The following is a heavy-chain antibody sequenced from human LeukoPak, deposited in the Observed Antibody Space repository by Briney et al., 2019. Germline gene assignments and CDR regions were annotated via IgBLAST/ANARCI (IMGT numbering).Heavy chain of an antibody. CDR3: AREYSSSRGGPTWFDP. Sequence: SETLSLTCTVSGGSISSGGYSWSWIRQHPGKGLEWIGYIYYSGSTYYNPSLKSRVTISVDTSKNQFSLKLSSVTAADTAVYYCAREYSSSRGGPTWFDPWGQGTLVTVSS. CDR1: GGSISSGGYS. J-gene: IGHJ5*02. D-gene: IGHD6-6*01. CDR2: IYYSGST. V-gene: IGHV4-30-4*08.